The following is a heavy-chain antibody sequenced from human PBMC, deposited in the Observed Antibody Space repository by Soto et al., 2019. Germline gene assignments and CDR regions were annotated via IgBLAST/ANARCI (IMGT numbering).Heavy chain of an antibody. CDR3: ARDATRTFGYYDFWSGYFHYGMDV. D-gene: IGHD3-3*01. V-gene: IGHV4-4*07. CDR1: GGSISSYY. Sequence: PSETLSLTCTVSGGSISSYYWSWIRQPAGKGLEWIGRIYTSGRTNYNPSLKSRVTMSVDTSKNQFSLKLSSVTAADTAVYYCARDATRTFGYYDFWSGYFHYGMDVWGQGTTVTVSS. CDR2: IYTSGRT. J-gene: IGHJ6*02.